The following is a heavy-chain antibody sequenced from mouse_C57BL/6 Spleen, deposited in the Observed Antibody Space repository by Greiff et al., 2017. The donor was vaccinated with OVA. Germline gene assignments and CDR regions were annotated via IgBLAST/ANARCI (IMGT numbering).Heavy chain of an antibody. Sequence: QVQLQQSGAELMKPGASVKLSCTATGFTFTSYWIAWVKQRPEHGLEWIGEIFPGSGSTNYNEKFKGKATFTADTSSNTAYMQLSSLTTVDSAICYCARQLQRYWGQGTLVTVSA. V-gene: IGHV1-9*01. D-gene: IGHD1-1*01. CDR1: GFTFTSYW. J-gene: IGHJ3*01. CDR2: IFPGSGST. CDR3: ARQLQRY.